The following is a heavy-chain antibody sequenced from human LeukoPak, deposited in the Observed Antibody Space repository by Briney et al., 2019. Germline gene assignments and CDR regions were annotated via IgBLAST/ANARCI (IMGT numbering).Heavy chain of an antibody. CDR3: ARGPSWFGELDY. D-gene: IGHD3-10*01. Sequence: SETLSLTCAVSGGSISSYYWSWIRQPPGKGLEWIGYIYYSGSTNYNPSLKSRVTISVDTSKNQFSLKLSSVTAADTAVYYCARGPSWFGELDYWGQGTLVTVSS. CDR2: IYYSGST. CDR1: GGSISSYY. J-gene: IGHJ4*02. V-gene: IGHV4-59*01.